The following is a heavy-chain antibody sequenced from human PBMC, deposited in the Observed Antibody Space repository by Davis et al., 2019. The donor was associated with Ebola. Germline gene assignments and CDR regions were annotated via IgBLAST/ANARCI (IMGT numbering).Heavy chain of an antibody. CDR2: IYYSGST. J-gene: IGHJ5*02. V-gene: IGHV4-61*01. D-gene: IGHD3-16*02. CDR3: ARFHFYDYIWGSYRHYNWFDP. Sequence: SETLSPTCTVSGGSVSSGSYYWSWIRQPPGKGLEWIWYIYYSGSTNYNPSLKSRVTISVDTSKNQFSLKLSSVTAADTAVYYCARFHFYDYIWGSYRHYNWFDPWGQGTLVTVSS. CDR1: GGSVSSGSYY.